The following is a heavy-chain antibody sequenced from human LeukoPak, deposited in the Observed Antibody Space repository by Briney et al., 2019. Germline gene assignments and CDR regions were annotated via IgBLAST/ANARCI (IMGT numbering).Heavy chain of an antibody. J-gene: IGHJ3*02. CDR2: IKQDGSEK. D-gene: IGHD2-2*01. CDR1: GFTFSSYW. V-gene: IGHV3-7*01. Sequence: GGSLRLSCAASGFTFSSYWMSWVRQAPGKGLEWVANIKQDGSEKYYVDSVKGRFTISRDNAKNSLYLQMNSLRAEDTAVYYCVGLPYAAAFDIWGQGTMVTVSS. CDR3: VGLPYAAAFDI.